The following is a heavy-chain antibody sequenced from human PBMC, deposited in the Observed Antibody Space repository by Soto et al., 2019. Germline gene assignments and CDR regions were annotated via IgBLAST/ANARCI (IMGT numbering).Heavy chain of an antibody. CDR1: GFTFNDFE. J-gene: IGHJ4*02. V-gene: IGHV3-48*03. CDR2: IDGSGTTK. D-gene: IGHD3-10*01. Sequence: EVQLLESGGGLVQPGGSLRLSCGVSGFTFNDFEMNWVRQAPGKGLEWLAYIDGSGTTKKYADSVRGRFTISRDNPNNSLFLQMSSMSAADTAIYYGARGFGRFTYWGQGTLVSVSS. CDR3: ARGFGRFTY.